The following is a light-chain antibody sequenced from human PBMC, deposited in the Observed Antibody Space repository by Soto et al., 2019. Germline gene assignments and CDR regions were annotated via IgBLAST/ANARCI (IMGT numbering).Light chain of an antibody. CDR1: REVATN. J-gene: IGKJ1*01. Sequence: DIVMTQSPATLSVSPGETASLSCRASREVATNVVWYHHKVGQSPRVLCYGASMRATGVPDRFSGSGSGTEVVLSISGLQADDLAVYYCHQYHEWPSWTFGQGTKVEMK. V-gene: IGKV3-15*01. CDR3: HQYHEWPSWT. CDR2: GAS.